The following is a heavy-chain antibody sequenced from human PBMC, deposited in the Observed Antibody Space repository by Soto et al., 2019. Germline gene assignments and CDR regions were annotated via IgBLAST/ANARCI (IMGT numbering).Heavy chain of an antibody. Sequence: EVQLVESGGGLVQPGGSLRLSCAASGFTFSSYSMNWVRQAPGKGLEWVSYISSSTSTIYYADSVKGRFTISRDNATNSLYLQMNSLGAEDTAVYYCARDRGADFDYWGQGTLVTVSS. V-gene: IGHV3-48*01. CDR1: GFTFSSYS. CDR3: ARDRGADFDY. J-gene: IGHJ4*02. CDR2: ISSSTSTI. D-gene: IGHD3-10*01.